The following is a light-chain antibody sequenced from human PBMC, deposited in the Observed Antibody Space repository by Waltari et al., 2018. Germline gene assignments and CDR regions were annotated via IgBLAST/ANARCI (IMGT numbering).Light chain of an antibody. Sequence: DIVMTQSPDSLAVSLGERAVINCKSSQNLLYGPNKKKYLAWYQQKSGQAPTPIVYWASSRGSGVPDRFSARGSGTDFTITISSLQAEDVAVYYCHQYYSAPLTFGGGTKVEIK. CDR1: QNLLYGPNKKKY. V-gene: IGKV4-1*01. J-gene: IGKJ4*01. CDR2: WAS. CDR3: HQYYSAPLT.